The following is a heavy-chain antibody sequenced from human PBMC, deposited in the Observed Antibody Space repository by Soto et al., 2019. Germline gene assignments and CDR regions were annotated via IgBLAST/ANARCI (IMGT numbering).Heavy chain of an antibody. CDR1: GFSLSNAGLG. J-gene: IGHJ5*02. V-gene: IGHV2-26*01. CDR2: IFSNDEK. D-gene: IGHD2-2*01. Sequence: QVTVKESGPVLVKPTETLTLTCTVSGFSLSNAGLGVSWIRQPPGKALEWLAHIFSNDEKSYSTSLKSRLTISKDTSKSQVVLTMTNMDPVDTATYYCAPTYRTSCYWFDPWGQGTLVTVSS. CDR3: APTYRTSCYWFDP.